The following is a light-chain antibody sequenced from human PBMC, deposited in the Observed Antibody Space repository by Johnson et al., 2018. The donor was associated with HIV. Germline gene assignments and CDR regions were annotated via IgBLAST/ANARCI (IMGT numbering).Light chain of an antibody. CDR3: GTWDSSLSGYV. CDR1: SSNIGNNY. J-gene: IGLJ1*01. CDR2: DNS. Sequence: QAVLTQPPSVSAAPGQRVTISCSGSSSNIGNNYVSWYQQVPGTAPKLLIYDNSKRPSGIPDRFSATKSDTSATLGITGLQTGDEADYYCGTWDSSLSGYVFGTRTKVTVL. V-gene: IGLV1-51*01.